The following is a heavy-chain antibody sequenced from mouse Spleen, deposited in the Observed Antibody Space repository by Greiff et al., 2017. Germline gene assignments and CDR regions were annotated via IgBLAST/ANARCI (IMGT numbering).Heavy chain of an antibody. D-gene: IGHD3-2*01. Sequence: VQLQESGAELARPGASVKLSCKASGYTFTSYWMQWVKQRPGQGLEWIGAIYPGDGDTRYTQKFKGKATLTADKSSSTAYMQLSSLASEDSAVYYCARWGDSSGYPAWFAYWGQGTLVTVSA. CDR1: GYTFTSYW. CDR2: IYPGDGDT. CDR3: ARWGDSSGYPAWFAY. V-gene: IGHV1-87*01. J-gene: IGHJ3*01.